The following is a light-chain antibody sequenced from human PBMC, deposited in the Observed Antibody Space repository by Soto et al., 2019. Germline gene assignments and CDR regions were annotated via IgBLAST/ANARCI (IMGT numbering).Light chain of an antibody. V-gene: IGKV3-11*01. CDR1: QSVSSH. CDR3: QQRTNWRRS. CDR2: DTS. J-gene: IGKJ4*01. Sequence: EIVLTQSPATLSLSPGERATLSCRASQSVSSHLTWYQQKPGQAPRLLIYDTSNRATGIPARFSGSGSGTDFTLTISSLEPEDFAVYYCQQRTNWRRSFGGGTKVEIK.